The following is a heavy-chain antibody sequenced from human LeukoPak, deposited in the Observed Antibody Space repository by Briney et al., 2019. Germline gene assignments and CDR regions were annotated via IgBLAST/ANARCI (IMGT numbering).Heavy chain of an antibody. V-gene: IGHV3-48*01. D-gene: IGHD6-13*01. CDR1: GFTFSSYS. CDR3: ARDRSSSWGNWFDP. J-gene: IGHJ5*02. Sequence: PGGSLRLSCAASGFTFSSYSMSWVRQAPGKGLEWVSYISSSSSTIYYADSVKGRFTISRDNAKNSLYLQMNSLRAEDTAVYYCARDRSSSWGNWFDPWGQGTLVTVSS. CDR2: ISSSSSTI.